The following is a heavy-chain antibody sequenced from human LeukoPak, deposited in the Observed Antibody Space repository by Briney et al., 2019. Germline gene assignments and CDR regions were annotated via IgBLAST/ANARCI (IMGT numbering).Heavy chain of an antibody. CDR2: MDKSGAT. D-gene: IGHD4-11*01. V-gene: IGHV4-59*01. J-gene: IGHJ4*02. CDR3: ARDYSKGGGFDF. Sequence: SETLSLTCTVSGGSISGFYWSWIRQAPGKGLEWIGYMDKSGATTYNPSLKSRVTISVDTSKNQFSLNLSPVTAADTAVYYCARDYSKGGGFDFWGQGTLVTVSS. CDR1: GGSISGFY.